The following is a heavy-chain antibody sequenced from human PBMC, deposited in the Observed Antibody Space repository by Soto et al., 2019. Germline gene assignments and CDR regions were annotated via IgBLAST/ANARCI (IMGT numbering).Heavy chain of an antibody. CDR3: AKATLANRYFDY. CDR2: ISGSGNSA. CDR1: GFTFTSYA. V-gene: IGHV3-23*01. J-gene: IGHJ4*02. D-gene: IGHD5-12*01. Sequence: GGSLRLSCAASGFTFTSYAMSWVRQAPGKGLEWVSAISGSGNSAYYANSVRGRFTMSRDNSKDTLYLQMNSLRAEDTALYFCAKATLANRYFDYWGQGTLVTVSS.